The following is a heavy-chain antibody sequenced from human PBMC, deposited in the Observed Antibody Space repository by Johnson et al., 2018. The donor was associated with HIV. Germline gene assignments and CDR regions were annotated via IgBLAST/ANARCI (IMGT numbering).Heavy chain of an antibody. CDR3: GRGGRVVMEDVFGI. CDR2: INSDGSST. D-gene: IGHD3-3*01. Sequence: VQLVESGGGLVQPGGSLRLSCVASGFTVSSSYMSWVRQAPGKGLEWVSRINSDGSSTTYADSVKGRFTISRDNSKNTLYLQMGSLRAEDTAVYYCGRGGRVVMEDVFGIWGQGTMVTVSS. CDR1: GFTVSSSY. J-gene: IGHJ3*02. V-gene: IGHV3-66*01.